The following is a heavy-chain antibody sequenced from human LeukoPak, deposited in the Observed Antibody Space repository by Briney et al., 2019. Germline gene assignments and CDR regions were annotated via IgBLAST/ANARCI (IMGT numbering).Heavy chain of an antibody. CDR3: ANIGSGLCFDY. V-gene: IGHV3-33*06. CDR2: IWYDGSNK. CDR1: GFTFSSYG. Sequence: QPGRSLRLSCAASGFTFSSYGMHWVRQAPGKGLEWVAVIWYDGSNKYYADSVKGRFTISRDNSKNTLYLQMNSLRAEDTAVYYCANIGSGLCFDYWGQGTLVTVSS. J-gene: IGHJ4*02. D-gene: IGHD6-19*01.